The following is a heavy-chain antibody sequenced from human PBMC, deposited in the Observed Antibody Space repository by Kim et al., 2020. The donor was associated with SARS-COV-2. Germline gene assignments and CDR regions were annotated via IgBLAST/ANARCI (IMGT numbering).Heavy chain of an antibody. J-gene: IGHJ4*02. V-gene: IGHV7-4-1*02. Sequence: ASVKVSCKAFGYAFTSYAMNWVRQAPGQGLEWMGWINTKTGTPTLAPDFTGRFVISLDTSVRTAYLQISSLKTDDTAVYYCARGDPRDYWGQGTLVTVSS. CDR3: ARGDPRDY. CDR2: INTKTGTP. CDR1: GYAFTSYA.